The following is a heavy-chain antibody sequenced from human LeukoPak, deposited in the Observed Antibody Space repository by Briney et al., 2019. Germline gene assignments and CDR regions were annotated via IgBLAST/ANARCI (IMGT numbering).Heavy chain of an antibody. CDR2: ISYDGSNK. V-gene: IGHV3-30*04. J-gene: IGHJ4*02. D-gene: IGHD3-22*01. Sequence: GGSLRLYCAASGFTFSSYAMHWVRQAPGKGLEWVAVISYDGSNKYYADSVKGRFTISRDNSKNTLYLQMNSLRAEDTAVYYCARDTRIGDNLPGYWGQGTLVTVSS. CDR3: ARDTRIGDNLPGY. CDR1: GFTFSSYA.